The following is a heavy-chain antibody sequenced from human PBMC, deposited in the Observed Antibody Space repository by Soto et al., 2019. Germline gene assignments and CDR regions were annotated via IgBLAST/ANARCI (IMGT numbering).Heavy chain of an antibody. V-gene: IGHV1-2*04. Sequence: QVQLVQSGAEVKKPGASVKVSCKASGYTFTGYYMHWVRQAPGQGLEWMGWINPNSGGTNNAQKFQGWVNMTRDTSISTAYMELSRLRSDDTAVYYCASSTYYYGSGADYYYYGKDVWGQGTTVTVSS. J-gene: IGHJ6*02. CDR3: ASSTYYYGSGADYYYYGKDV. CDR2: INPNSGGT. D-gene: IGHD3-10*01. CDR1: GYTFTGYY.